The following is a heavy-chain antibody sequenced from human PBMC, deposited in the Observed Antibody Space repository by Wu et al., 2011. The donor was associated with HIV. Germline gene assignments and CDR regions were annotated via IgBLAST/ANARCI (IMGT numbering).Heavy chain of an antibody. V-gene: IGHV1-2*02. Sequence: QVQLVQSGAEVREPGSSVKVSCRASGYTFTGYYMHWVRQAPGQGLEWMGWINPNSGGTNYARKFQDRVTMTGDTSISTAYMELSRLRSDDTAVYYCARWLACTSTACYTSTPHFDYWGQGTLVTVSS. J-gene: IGHJ4*02. D-gene: IGHD2-2*02. CDR1: GYTFTGYY. CDR3: ARWLACTSTACYTSTPHFDY. CDR2: INPNSGGT.